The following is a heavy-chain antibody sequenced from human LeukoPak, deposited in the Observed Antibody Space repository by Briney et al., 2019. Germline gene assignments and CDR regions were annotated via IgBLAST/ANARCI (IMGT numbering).Heavy chain of an antibody. CDR1: GYSISSGYY. J-gene: IGHJ3*02. CDR3: ARVGSRGFDI. V-gene: IGHV4-38-2*02. Sequence: SETLSLTCSVSGYSISSGYYWDLIRPPPGKGLEWIGNIYHSGNTYYNPSLKSRVTIAVDTSKNQFSLKLSFVTATDTAMYYCARVGSRGFDIWGQGTMVTVSS. D-gene: IGHD1-26*01. CDR2: IYHSGNT.